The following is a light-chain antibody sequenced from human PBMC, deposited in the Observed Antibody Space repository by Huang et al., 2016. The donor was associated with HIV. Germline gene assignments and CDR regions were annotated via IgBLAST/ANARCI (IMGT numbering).Light chain of an antibody. CDR2: DAS. Sequence: EIVLTQSPATLSLSPGERATLSCRASQRVSRNLGWYQQKFGQAPRLFIYDASTRATGIPARFSGSGSGTNVTLTISSLEPEDCAVYYCQQRDTFGPGTRLEIK. J-gene: IGKJ5*01. CDR1: QRVSRN. CDR3: QQRDT. V-gene: IGKV3-11*01.